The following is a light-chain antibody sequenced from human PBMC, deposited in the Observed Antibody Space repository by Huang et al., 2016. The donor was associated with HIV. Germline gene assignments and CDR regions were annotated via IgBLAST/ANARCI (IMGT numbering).Light chain of an antibody. CDR3: QQSYSSPPT. Sequence: DIQMTQSPSSLSASVGEGVTITCRASQSISRYLIWYQQKPGKAPKVLIHSASSLQSGVQSRFSGSGSGTDFTLTISRLQTEDFATYYCQQSYSSPPTFGQGTKVEIK. CDR1: QSISRY. CDR2: SAS. J-gene: IGKJ2*01. V-gene: IGKV1-39*01.